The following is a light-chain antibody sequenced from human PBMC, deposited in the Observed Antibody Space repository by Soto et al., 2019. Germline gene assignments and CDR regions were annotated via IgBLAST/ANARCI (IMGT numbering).Light chain of an antibody. Sequence: EIVLTQSPGTLSLSPGERATLSCRASQTISSSHFAWYQQQPGRAPRLLIYGASSRATGIPDRFSGSGSGADFTLTIRRLEPEDFAVYYCQQYVTSPPMYSFGQGTKLEIK. J-gene: IGKJ2*03. V-gene: IGKV3-20*01. CDR2: GAS. CDR3: QQYVTSPPMYS. CDR1: QTISSSH.